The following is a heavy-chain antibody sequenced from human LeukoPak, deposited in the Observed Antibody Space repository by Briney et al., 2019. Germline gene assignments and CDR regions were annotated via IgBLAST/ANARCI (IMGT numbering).Heavy chain of an antibody. CDR3: ARDSLPRVFLPGGYFQH. CDR2: IWYDGSNK. J-gene: IGHJ1*01. Sequence: PGGSLRLSCAASGFTFSSYGMHWVRQAPGKGLEWVAVIWYDGSNKYYADSVKGRFTISRDNSKNTLYLQMNSLRAEDTAVYYCARDSLPRVFLPGGYFQHWGQGTLVTVSS. V-gene: IGHV3-33*01. CDR1: GFTFSSYG. D-gene: IGHD3-10*01.